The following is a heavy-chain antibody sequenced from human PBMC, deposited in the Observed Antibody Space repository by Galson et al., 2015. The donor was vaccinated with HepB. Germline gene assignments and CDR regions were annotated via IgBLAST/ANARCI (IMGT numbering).Heavy chain of an antibody. D-gene: IGHD6-19*01. CDR1: GFTFSSYG. CDR2: ISYDGSNK. J-gene: IGHJ4*02. CDR3: AKVGQPEFLAVAADFDY. Sequence: SLRLSCAASGFTFSSYGMHWVRQAPGKGLEWVAVISYDGSNKYYADSVKGRFTISRDNSKNTLYLQMNSLRAEDTAVYYCAKVGQPEFLAVAADFDYWGQGTLVTVSS. V-gene: IGHV3-30*18.